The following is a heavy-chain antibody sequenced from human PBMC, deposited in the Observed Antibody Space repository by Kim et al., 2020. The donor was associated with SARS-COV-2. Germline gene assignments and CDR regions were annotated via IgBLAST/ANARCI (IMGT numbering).Heavy chain of an antibody. CDR1: GFTFDDYA. Sequence: GGSLRLSCAASGFTFDDYAMHWVRQAPGKGLEWVSGISWNSGSIGYADSVKGRFTISRDNAKNSLYLQMNSLRAEDTALYYCAKGDYGGNGHGDFDYWGQGTLVTVSS. D-gene: IGHD4-17*01. V-gene: IGHV3-9*01. J-gene: IGHJ4*02. CDR2: ISWNSGSI. CDR3: AKGDYGGNGHGDFDY.